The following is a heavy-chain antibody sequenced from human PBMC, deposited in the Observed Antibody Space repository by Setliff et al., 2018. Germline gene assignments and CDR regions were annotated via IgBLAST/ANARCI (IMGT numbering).Heavy chain of an antibody. CDR2: FHTGGST. CDR1: GDSISSGSYY. J-gene: IGHJ5*02. CDR3: ARAGPTVAFFRVLVISWWDP. V-gene: IGHV4-61*09. D-gene: IGHD3-3*01. Sequence: SETLSHTCTVSGDSISSGSYYWTWIRQPAGKGLEWIGHFHTGGSTNYNRSLRSRVSISVDTSKNQFSLKLSSVTAADTATYYCARAGPTVAFFRVLVISWWDPWGQGSLVTVSS.